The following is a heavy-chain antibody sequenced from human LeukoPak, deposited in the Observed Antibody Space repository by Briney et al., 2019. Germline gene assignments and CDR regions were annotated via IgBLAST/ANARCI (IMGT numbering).Heavy chain of an antibody. CDR1: GFTFSSYW. CDR3: AKAYSSSWYYFDY. Sequence: PGGSLRLSCAASGFTFSSYWMSWVRQAPGKGLEWVSAISGSGGSTYYADSVKGRFTISRDNSKNTLYLQMNSLRAGDTAVYYCAKAYSSSWYYFDYWGQGTLVTVSS. D-gene: IGHD6-13*01. CDR2: ISGSGGST. J-gene: IGHJ4*02. V-gene: IGHV3-23*01.